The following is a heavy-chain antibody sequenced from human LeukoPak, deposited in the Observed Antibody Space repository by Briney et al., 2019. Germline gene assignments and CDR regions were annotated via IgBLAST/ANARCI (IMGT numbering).Heavy chain of an antibody. CDR1: GYTLKEIS. CDR2: IHPEDAET. V-gene: IGHV1-24*01. J-gene: IGHJ5*02. D-gene: IGHD6-19*01. CDR3: ATDAFTHSSGWYGWFDP. Sequence: ASVKVSCKVSGYTLKEISIHWVRQAPGKGLEWMGGIHPEDAETIYAQNFQGRVTMTADTSTDTAYMELSSLRSEDTAVYYCATDAFTHSSGWYGWFDPLGQGTLVTVSS.